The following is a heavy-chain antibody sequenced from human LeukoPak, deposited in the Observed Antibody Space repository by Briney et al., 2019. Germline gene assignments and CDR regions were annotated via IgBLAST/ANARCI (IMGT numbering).Heavy chain of an antibody. D-gene: IGHD6-19*01. CDR1: GGSIRGYY. J-gene: IGHJ5*02. CDR3: ARVGLSGWPNWFDP. CDR2: IYYSGGT. Sequence: PSETLSLTCTVSGGSIRGYYWSWIRQPPGKSLEWIGYIYYSGGTNYNPSLKSRVTMTVNTSKNQFSLKLSSVTAADTAVYYCARVGLSGWPNWFDPWGQGTLVTVSS. V-gene: IGHV4-59*12.